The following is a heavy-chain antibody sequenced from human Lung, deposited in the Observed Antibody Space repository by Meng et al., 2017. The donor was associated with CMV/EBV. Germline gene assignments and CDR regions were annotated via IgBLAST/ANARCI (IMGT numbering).Heavy chain of an antibody. CDR1: GFTFSSYW. CDR3: ARDYAPNDY. D-gene: IGHD3-16*01. CDR2: IKQDGSEK. J-gene: IGHJ4*02. Sequence: GGSLRLSCAASGFTFSSYWMTWVRQAPGKGLEWVANIKQDGSEKYYVESVKGRFTISRDNAKNSLYLQMNSVRVEDTAMYYCARDYAPNDYWGQGTLVTVSS. V-gene: IGHV3-7*01.